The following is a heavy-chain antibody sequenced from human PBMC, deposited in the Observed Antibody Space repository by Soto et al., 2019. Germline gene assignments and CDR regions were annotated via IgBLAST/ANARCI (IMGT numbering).Heavy chain of an antibody. CDR2: IYYSGST. J-gene: IGHJ6*02. CDR3: ARARHYYDSSGYPRQYYYYGMDV. V-gene: IGHV4-30-4*01. Sequence: PSETLSLTCTVSAGSISSGDYYWSWIRQPPGKGLEWIGYIYYSGSTYYNPSLKSRVTISVDTSKNQFSLKLSSVTAADTAVYYCARARHYYDSSGYPRQYYYYGMDVWGQGTTVTVSS. CDR1: AGSISSGDYY. D-gene: IGHD3-22*01.